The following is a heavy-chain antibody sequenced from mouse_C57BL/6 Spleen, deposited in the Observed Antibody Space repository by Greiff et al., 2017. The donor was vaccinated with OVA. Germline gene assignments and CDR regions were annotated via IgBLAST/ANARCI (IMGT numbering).Heavy chain of an antibody. CDR2: IHPNSGST. D-gene: IGHD2-3*01. CDR3: ASYPSIDDGYSAYAMDY. CDR1: GYTFTSYW. J-gene: IGHJ4*01. V-gene: IGHV1-64*01. Sequence: QVQLQQPGAELVKPGASVKLSCKASGYTFTSYWMHWVKQRPGQGLEWIGMIHPNSGSTNYNEKFKSKATLTVDKSSSTAYMQLSSLTSEDSAVYYCASYPSIDDGYSAYAMDYWGQGTSVTVSS.